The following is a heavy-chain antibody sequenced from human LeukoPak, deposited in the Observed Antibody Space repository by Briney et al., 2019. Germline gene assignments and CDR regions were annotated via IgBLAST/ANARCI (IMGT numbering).Heavy chain of an antibody. CDR2: INPNSGGT. CDR1: GYTFTGYY. D-gene: IGHD1-26*01. Sequence: GASVKVSCKASGYTFTGYYMHWVRQAPGQGLEWMGWINPNSGGTNYAQKFQGRVTMTRDTSISTAYMELSRLRSDDTAVYYCARDRGGDSGSYVLLYWGQGTLVTVSS. CDR3: ARDRGGDSGSYVLLY. J-gene: IGHJ4*02. V-gene: IGHV1-2*02.